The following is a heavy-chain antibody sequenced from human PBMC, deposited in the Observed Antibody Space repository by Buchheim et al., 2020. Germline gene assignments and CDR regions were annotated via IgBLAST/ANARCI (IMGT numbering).Heavy chain of an antibody. J-gene: IGHJ6*02. Sequence: QLQLQESGPGLVKPSETLSLTCTVSGGSISSSSYYCGWIRQPPGKGLEWIGSIYYSGSTYYNPSLKSPATISVHTSKHQFSMKLSSVTAADTAVYYCAREWLPYGGNSQGLDVWGQGTT. CDR3: AREWLPYGGNSQGLDV. V-gene: IGHV4-39*07. D-gene: IGHD4-23*01. CDR2: IYYSGST. CDR1: GGSISSSSYY.